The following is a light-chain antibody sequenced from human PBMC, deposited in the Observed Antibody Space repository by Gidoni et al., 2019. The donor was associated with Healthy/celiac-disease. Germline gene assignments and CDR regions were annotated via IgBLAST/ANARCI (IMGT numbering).Light chain of an antibody. V-gene: IGKV3-11*01. CDR1: QSVSSF. CDR3: QQRSNWPPT. J-gene: IGKJ2*01. Sequence: EIVLTQSPATLSLSPGERATLSCRASQSVSSFLAWYQHKPGQAPRLLIYDASNRATGIPARFSGTGSGTDFTLTISSLEPEDFAVYYCQQRSNWPPTFGQXTKLEIK. CDR2: DAS.